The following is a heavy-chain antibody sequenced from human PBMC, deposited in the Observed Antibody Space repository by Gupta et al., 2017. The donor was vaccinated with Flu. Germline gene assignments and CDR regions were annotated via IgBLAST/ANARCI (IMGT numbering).Heavy chain of an antibody. J-gene: IGHJ5*02. D-gene: IGHD3-22*01. CDR1: GFTFSGSA. CDR3: TRRYYYDSSANWFDP. Sequence: EVQLVESGGGLVQPGGSLKLSCAASGFTFSGSAMPWVRQASGKGLEWVGRIRNKANSYATAYAASVKGRFTISRDDSKNTAYLQMNSLKTEDTAVYYCTRRYYYDSSANWFDPWGQGTLVTVSS. CDR2: IRNKANSYAT. V-gene: IGHV3-73*02.